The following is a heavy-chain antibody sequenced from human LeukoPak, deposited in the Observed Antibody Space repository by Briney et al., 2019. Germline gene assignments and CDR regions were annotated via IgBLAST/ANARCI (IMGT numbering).Heavy chain of an antibody. Sequence: PGGSLRLSCAASGFTFSSYWMSWVRQAPGKGLEWVANIKQDGSEKYYVDSVKGRFTVSRDNAKNSLYLQMNSLRAEDTAVYYCARESHYYGSGTLVFDYWGQGTLVTVSS. D-gene: IGHD3-10*01. J-gene: IGHJ4*02. CDR3: ARESHYYGSGTLVFDY. V-gene: IGHV3-7*01. CDR1: GFTFSSYW. CDR2: IKQDGSEK.